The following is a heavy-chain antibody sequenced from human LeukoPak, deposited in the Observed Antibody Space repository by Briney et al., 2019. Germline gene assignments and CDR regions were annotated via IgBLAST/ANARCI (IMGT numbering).Heavy chain of an antibody. J-gene: IGHJ4*02. Sequence: GGSLRLSCAASGFTFSSYAMHWVRQAPGKGLEWVAVISYDGSNKYYADSVKGRFTISRDNAKNSLYLQMNSLRAEDTAVYYCARDLHCGGDCYPLTYWGQGTLVTVSS. D-gene: IGHD2-21*01. V-gene: IGHV3-30-3*01. CDR3: ARDLHCGGDCYPLTY. CDR2: ISYDGSNK. CDR1: GFTFSSYA.